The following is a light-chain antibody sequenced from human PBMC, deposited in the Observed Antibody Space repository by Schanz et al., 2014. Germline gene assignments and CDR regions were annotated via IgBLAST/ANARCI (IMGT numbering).Light chain of an antibody. J-gene: IGKJ1*01. V-gene: IGKV3-11*01. CDR3: QHYHSSSWT. CDR1: QSVSSS. Sequence: EIVLTQSPGTLSLSPGETVTLSCRASQSVSSSLAWYQQRPGQAPRLLIYAASNRATGIPARFSGSGSGTDFTLTISSLQPEDFAIYYCQHYHSSSWTFGQGTRVEVK. CDR2: AAS.